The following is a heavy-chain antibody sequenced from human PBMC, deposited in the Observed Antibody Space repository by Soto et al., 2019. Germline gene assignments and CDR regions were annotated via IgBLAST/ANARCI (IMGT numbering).Heavy chain of an antibody. CDR3: ARGDPAGYSSGWDKDGMDF. V-gene: IGHV1-18*04. CDR2: ISAYNGNT. CDR1: GYTFTSYG. D-gene: IGHD6-19*01. J-gene: IGHJ6*02. Sequence: ASVKVSCKASGYTFTSYGISWVRQAPGQGLEWMGWISAYNGNTNYAQKFQGRVTMTRNTSISTAYMELSSLRSEDTAVYYCARGDPAGYSSGWDKDGMDFWGQGTTLSVS.